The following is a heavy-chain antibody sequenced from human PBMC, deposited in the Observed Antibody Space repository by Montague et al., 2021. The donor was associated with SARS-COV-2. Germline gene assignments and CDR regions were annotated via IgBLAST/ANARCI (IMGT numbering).Heavy chain of an antibody. V-gene: IGHV4-39*01. CDR2: IYYSGST. CDR1: GGSISSSSYY. CDR3: ARFPTSYYYDSKAAPATPDAFDI. D-gene: IGHD3-22*01. J-gene: IGHJ3*02. Sequence: SETLSLTCTVSGGSISSSSYYWGWIRQPPGKGLEWSGSIYYSGSTYCNPSLKSRVTISVDTSKNQFSLKLSSVAAADTAVYYCARFPTSYYYDSKAAPATPDAFDIWGQGTMVTVSS.